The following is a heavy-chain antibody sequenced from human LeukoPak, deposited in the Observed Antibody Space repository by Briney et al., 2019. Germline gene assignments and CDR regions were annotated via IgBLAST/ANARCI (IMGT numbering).Heavy chain of an antibody. CDR1: GFTFSSYG. CDR2: IRYDGSNK. V-gene: IGHV3-30*02. Sequence: PGGSLRLSCAASGFTFSSYGMQWVRQPPGKALEWVAFIRYDGSNKYYADSVKGRFTISRDNSKNTLHLQKNRQIAEDTALLYCAKDYGDKFDYWGQGTLVTVSS. CDR3: AKDYGDKFDY. D-gene: IGHD3-10*01. J-gene: IGHJ4*02.